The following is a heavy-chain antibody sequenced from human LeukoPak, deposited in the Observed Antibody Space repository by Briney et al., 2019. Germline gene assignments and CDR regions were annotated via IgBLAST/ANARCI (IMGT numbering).Heavy chain of an antibody. Sequence: GASLKVSCKASGGTSTSYAISWVRHAPRQRLEWRGEIIPIFGTANYAQKTQSTVTITADESTSTAYMELSSLRSEDTAVYYCARDSGGSAAYYYYGMDVWGQGTTVTVSS. V-gene: IGHV1-69*01. J-gene: IGHJ6*02. CDR3: ARDSGGSAAYYYYGMDV. CDR2: IIPIFGTA. CDR1: GGTSTSYA. D-gene: IGHD2-15*01.